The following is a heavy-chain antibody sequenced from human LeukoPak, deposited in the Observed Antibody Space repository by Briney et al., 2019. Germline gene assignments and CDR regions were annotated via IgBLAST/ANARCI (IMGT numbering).Heavy chain of an antibody. J-gene: IGHJ4*02. V-gene: IGHV4-59*01. CDR2: IYYSGST. D-gene: IGHD4-17*01. CDR3: AKRHEKYGDYPDY. CDR1: GGSISSYY. Sequence: SETLSLTCTVSGGSISSYYWSWIRQPPGKGLEWIGYIYYSGSTNYNPSLKSRVTISVDTSKNQFSLKLSSVTAADTAVYYCAKRHEKYGDYPDYWGQGTLVTVSS.